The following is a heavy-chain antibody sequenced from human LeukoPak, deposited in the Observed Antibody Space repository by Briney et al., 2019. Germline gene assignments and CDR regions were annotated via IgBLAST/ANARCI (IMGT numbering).Heavy chain of an antibody. V-gene: IGHV3-30*02. J-gene: IGHJ4*02. Sequence: GGSLRLSCAASGFTFSSYGMHWVRQAPGKGLEWVAFIRYDGSNKYYADSVKGRFTISRDNSKDTLYLQMSSLRSEDTAVYYCAAGNLGAAAGSFDYWGQGTLVTVSS. CDR2: IRYDGSNK. CDR1: GFTFSSYG. D-gene: IGHD6-13*01. CDR3: AAGNLGAAAGSFDY.